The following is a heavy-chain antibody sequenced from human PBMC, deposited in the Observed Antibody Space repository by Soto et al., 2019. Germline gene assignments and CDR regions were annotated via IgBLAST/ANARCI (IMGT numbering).Heavy chain of an antibody. CDR1: GFTFSNAW. CDR2: IKSKTDGGTT. CDR3: TTDGVPDCISTSCYVPEEGGMDV. J-gene: IGHJ6*02. V-gene: IGHV3-15*07. Sequence: EVQLVESGGGLVKPGGSLRLSCAASGFTFSNAWMNWVRQAPGKGLEWVGRIKSKTDGGTTDYAAPVKGRFTISRDDSKNTLYLQMNSLKTEDTAVYYCTTDGVPDCISTSCYVPEEGGMDVWGQGTTVTVSS. D-gene: IGHD2-2*01.